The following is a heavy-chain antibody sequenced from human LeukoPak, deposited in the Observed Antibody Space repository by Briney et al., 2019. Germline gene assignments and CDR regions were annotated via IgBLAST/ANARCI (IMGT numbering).Heavy chain of an antibody. D-gene: IGHD3-22*01. Sequence: ASVKVSCKASGYTFTSYDINWVRQATGQGLEWMGWMNPNSGNTGYAQKFQGRVTMTRNTSISTAYMELSSLISEDTAVYYCARGRGYYDSSGSPIWFDPWGQGTLVTVSS. J-gene: IGHJ5*02. CDR1: GYTFTSYD. V-gene: IGHV1-8*01. CDR3: ARGRGYYDSSGSPIWFDP. CDR2: MNPNSGNT.